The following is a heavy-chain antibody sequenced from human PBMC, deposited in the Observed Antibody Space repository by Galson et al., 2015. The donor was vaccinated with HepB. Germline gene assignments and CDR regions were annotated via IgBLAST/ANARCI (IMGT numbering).Heavy chain of an antibody. CDR3: AREAVGGLFGGNYYFDY. Sequence: SLRLSCAASGFTFSSYAMHWDRQAPGKGLEWVAVISYDGSNKYYADSVKGRFTISRDNSKNSLYLQMNSLRAEDTAVYYCAREAVGGLFGGNYYFDYWGQGTLVTVSS. V-gene: IGHV3-30-3*01. CDR2: ISYDGSNK. D-gene: IGHD3-10*02. J-gene: IGHJ4*02. CDR1: GFTFSSYA.